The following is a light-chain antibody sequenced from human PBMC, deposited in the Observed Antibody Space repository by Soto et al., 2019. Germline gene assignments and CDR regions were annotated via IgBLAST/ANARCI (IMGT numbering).Light chain of an antibody. Sequence: EIVLTQSPGTLSLSPGERATLSCRASEFLSSSYLVWYQQKPGQAPRLLIYAASRRATGIPDRFSGSGSATEYTLTINTLEPEDFAVYYCQQQDTFVQGTKLEIK. CDR1: EFLSSSY. J-gene: IGKJ2*01. CDR2: AAS. V-gene: IGKV3-20*01. CDR3: QQQDT.